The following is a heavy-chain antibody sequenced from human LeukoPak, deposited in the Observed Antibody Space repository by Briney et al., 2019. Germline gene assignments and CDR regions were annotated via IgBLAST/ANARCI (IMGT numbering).Heavy chain of an antibody. J-gene: IGHJ4*02. V-gene: IGHV4-39*01. CDR2: IYYSGST. Sequence: PETLSLTCTVSGGSISSSSYYWGWIRQPPGKGLEWIGSIYYSGSTYYNPSLKSRVTISVDTSENQFSLKLSSVTAADTAVYYCASIGAEYSSSSPDYWGQGTLVTVSS. CDR1: GGSISSSSYY. D-gene: IGHD6-6*01. CDR3: ASIGAEYSSSSPDY.